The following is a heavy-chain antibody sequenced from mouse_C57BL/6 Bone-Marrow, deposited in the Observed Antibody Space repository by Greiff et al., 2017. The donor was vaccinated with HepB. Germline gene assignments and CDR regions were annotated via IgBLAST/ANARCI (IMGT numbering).Heavy chain of an antibody. CDR3: ERHGNDGFAY. CDR1: GFSFNTYA. Sequence: DVKLVESGGGLVQPKGSLKLSCAASGFSFNTYAMNWVRQAPGKGLEWVARIRSKSNNYATYYADSVKDRFTISRDDSESMLYLQMNNLKTEDTAMYYCERHGNDGFAYWGQGTLVTVSA. V-gene: IGHV10-1*01. D-gene: IGHD2-2*01. CDR2: IRSKSNNYAT. J-gene: IGHJ3*01.